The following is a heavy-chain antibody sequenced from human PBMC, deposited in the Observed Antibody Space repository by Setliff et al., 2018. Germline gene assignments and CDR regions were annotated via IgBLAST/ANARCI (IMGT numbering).Heavy chain of an antibody. J-gene: IGHJ6*03. CDR2: FYHSGSM. CDR3: ARAYYYGSGNSHKYYMDV. D-gene: IGHD3-10*01. Sequence: SETLSLTCTVSGGSISSSYWSWIRQPPGKGLEWIGYFYHSGSMNYNPSLKGRVTMSVDTSNNQLSMKLTSVSAADTAVYYCARAYYYGSGNSHKYYMDVWGKGTAVTVSS. V-gene: IGHV4-4*09. CDR1: GGSISSSY.